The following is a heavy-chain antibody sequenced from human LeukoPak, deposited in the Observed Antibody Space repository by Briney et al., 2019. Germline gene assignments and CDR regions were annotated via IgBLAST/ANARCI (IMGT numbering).Heavy chain of an antibody. Sequence: GASVKVSCKASGGTFSSYAISWVRQAPGQGLEWMGGIIPIFGTANYAQKFQGRVTITTDESTSTAYMELSSLRSEDTAVYYCARAHSVPGEFNWFDPWGQGTLVTASS. CDR2: IIPIFGTA. V-gene: IGHV1-69*05. J-gene: IGHJ5*02. CDR1: GGTFSSYA. D-gene: IGHD3-16*01. CDR3: ARAHSVPGEFNWFDP.